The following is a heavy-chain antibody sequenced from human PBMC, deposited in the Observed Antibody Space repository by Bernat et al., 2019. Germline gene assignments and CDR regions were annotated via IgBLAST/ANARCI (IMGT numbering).Heavy chain of an antibody. V-gene: IGHV2-26*01. D-gene: IGHD2-8*01. CDR1: GFSLSNARMG. CDR2: IFSNDEK. J-gene: IGHJ4*02. CDR3: ARIVYDQATPSWDY. Sequence: QVTLKESGPVLVKPTETLTLTCTVSGFSLSNARMGVSWIRQPPGKALEWLAHIFSNDEKSYSTSLKSRLTISKDTSKSQVVLTMTNMDPVDTAPYYCARIVYDQATPSWDYWGQGTLVTVSS.